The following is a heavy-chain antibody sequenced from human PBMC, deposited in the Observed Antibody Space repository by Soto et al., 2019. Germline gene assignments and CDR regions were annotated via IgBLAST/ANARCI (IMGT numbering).Heavy chain of an antibody. J-gene: IGHJ4*02. V-gene: IGHV3-7*03. CDR1: GFNFRTYW. D-gene: IGHD5-18*01. Sequence: EVQLVESGGGLVQPGGSLRLSCAASGFNFRTYWMSWVRQAPGKGLEWVANIKEDGSDKYYVDSVKGRLTVSRDNAKNLLYLQLNSLRAEDTAVYYCAREGFSYGPKGAVFDHWGQGSLVTVYS. CDR3: AREGFSYGPKGAVFDH. CDR2: IKEDGSDK.